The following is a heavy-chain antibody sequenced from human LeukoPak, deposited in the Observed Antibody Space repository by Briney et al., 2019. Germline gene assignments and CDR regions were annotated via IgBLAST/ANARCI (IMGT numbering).Heavy chain of an antibody. Sequence: SETLSLTCAVYGGSFSGYYWSWIRQPPGKGLEWIGEINHSGSTNYNPSLKSRVTISVDTSKNQFSLKLSSVTAAGTAVYYCARASYVAAAHFDYWGQGTLVTVSS. CDR3: ARASYVAAAHFDY. J-gene: IGHJ4*02. D-gene: IGHD6-13*01. CDR1: GGSFSGYY. V-gene: IGHV4-34*01. CDR2: INHSGST.